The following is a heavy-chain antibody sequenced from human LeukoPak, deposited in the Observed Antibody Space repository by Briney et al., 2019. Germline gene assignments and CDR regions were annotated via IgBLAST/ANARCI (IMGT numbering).Heavy chain of an antibody. D-gene: IGHD3-22*01. Sequence: GGSLRLSCAASGFTLSSYSMNWVRQAPGKGLEWVSAISGSGGSTYYADSVKGRFTISRDNSKNTLYLQMNSLRAEDTAVYYCAKENYYDSTPAAFDIWGQGTMVTVSS. J-gene: IGHJ3*02. V-gene: IGHV3-23*01. CDR2: ISGSGGST. CDR1: GFTLSSYS. CDR3: AKENYYDSTPAAFDI.